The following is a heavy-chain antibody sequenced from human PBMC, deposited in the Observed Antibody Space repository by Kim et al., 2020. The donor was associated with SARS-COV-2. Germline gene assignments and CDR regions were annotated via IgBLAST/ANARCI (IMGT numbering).Heavy chain of an antibody. V-gene: IGHV4-31*02. D-gene: IGHD1-1*01. Sequence: YNPSLKSRVTISVDTSKNQFSLKLSSVTAADTAVYYCASYRQHVRDAFDIWGQGTMVTVSS. CDR3: ASYRQHVRDAFDI. J-gene: IGHJ3*02.